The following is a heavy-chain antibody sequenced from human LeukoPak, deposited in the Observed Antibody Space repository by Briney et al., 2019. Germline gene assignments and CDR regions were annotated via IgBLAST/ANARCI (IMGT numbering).Heavy chain of an antibody. CDR3: ARDLGYTVGGDY. D-gene: IGHD6-13*01. J-gene: IGHJ4*02. CDR1: EYTFTGFY. CDR2: ISAYNGNT. Sequence: GASVKVSCKASEYTFTGFYIHWVRQAPGQGLEWMGWISAYNGNTNYAQKLQGRVTMTTDTSTSTAYMELRSLRSDDTAVYYCARDLGYTVGGDYWGQGTLVTVSS. V-gene: IGHV1-18*04.